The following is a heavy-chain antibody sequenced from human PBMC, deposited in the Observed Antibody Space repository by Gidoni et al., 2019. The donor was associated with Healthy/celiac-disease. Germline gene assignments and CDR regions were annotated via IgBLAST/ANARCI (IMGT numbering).Heavy chain of an antibody. Sequence: QVQLQESGPGLVKPSETLSLTCTVSGGSISSYYWSWIRQPPGKGLEWIGYIYYSGITNYNPSLKSRVTISVDTSKNQFSLKLSSVTAADTAVYYCARESRGWYGDYFDYWGQGTLVTVSS. CDR2: IYYSGIT. V-gene: IGHV4-59*01. J-gene: IGHJ4*02. CDR3: ARESRGWYGDYFDY. D-gene: IGHD6-19*01. CDR1: GGSISSYY.